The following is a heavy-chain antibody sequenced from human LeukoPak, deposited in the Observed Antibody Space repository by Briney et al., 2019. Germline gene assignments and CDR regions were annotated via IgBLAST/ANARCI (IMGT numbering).Heavy chain of an antibody. CDR2: IYHSGST. D-gene: IGHD6-13*01. J-gene: IGHJ4*02. CDR1: GGSISSSNW. CDR3: ARDLGSSSWYEDY. V-gene: IGHV4-4*02. Sequence: SGTLSLTCAVSGGSISSSNWWSLVRQPPGKGLEWIGEIYHSGSTNYNPSLKSRDTISVDKSKNQFSLKLSSVTAADTAVYYCARDLGSSSWYEDYWGQGTLVTVSS.